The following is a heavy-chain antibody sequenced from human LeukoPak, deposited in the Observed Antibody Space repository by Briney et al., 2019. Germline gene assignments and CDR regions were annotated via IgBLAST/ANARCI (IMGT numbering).Heavy chain of an antibody. D-gene: IGHD5-12*01. CDR1: GGSISSYY. CDR3: ARHRGFVDIVAKIHVALDY. Sequence: PSETLSLTCTVSGGSISSYYWSWIRQPPGKGLEWIGYIYYSGSTNYNPSLKSRVTISVNTSKNQFSLKLSSVTAADTAVYYCARHRGFVDIVAKIHVALDYWGQGTLVTVSS. V-gene: IGHV4-59*08. CDR2: IYYSGST. J-gene: IGHJ4*02.